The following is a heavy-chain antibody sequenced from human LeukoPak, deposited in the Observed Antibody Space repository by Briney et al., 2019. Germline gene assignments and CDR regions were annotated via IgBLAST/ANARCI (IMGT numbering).Heavy chain of an antibody. CDR3: VKENSIRRYYYDSSGYLDY. V-gene: IGHV3-43*01. CDR1: GFTFDDYT. Sequence: GGSLRLSCAASGFTFDDYTMHWVRQAPGKGLEWVSLISWDGGSTYYADSVKGRFTISRDNSKNSLYLQMNSLRTEDTALYYCVKENSIRRYYYDSSGYLDYWGQGTLVTVSS. D-gene: IGHD3-22*01. J-gene: IGHJ4*02. CDR2: ISWDGGST.